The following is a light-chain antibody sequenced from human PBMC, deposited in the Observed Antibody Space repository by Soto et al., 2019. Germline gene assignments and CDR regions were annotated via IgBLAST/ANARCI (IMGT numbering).Light chain of an antibody. Sequence: QSALTQPPSASGSPGQSVTISCTGTSSXVXGYNYVSWYQQHPGKAPKLMIYEVSKRPSGVPDRFSGSKSGNTASLTVSGLQAEDEADYYCSSYAGSNNYVFGTGTKLTVL. V-gene: IGLV2-8*01. CDR1: SSXVXGYNY. CDR2: EVS. CDR3: SSYAGSNNYV. J-gene: IGLJ1*01.